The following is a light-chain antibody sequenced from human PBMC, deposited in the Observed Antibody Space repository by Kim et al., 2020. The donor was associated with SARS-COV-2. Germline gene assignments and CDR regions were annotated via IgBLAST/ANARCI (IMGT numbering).Light chain of an antibody. CDR3: NSRDSSGNHHVV. Sequence: GTTAGITCRADSLRRYFAGWYQQKPGQAPVLVIYGKNNRPSGIPDRCSGSSSGNTASLTITGAKAEDEAAYYCNSRDSSGNHHVVFGGGTQLTVL. J-gene: IGLJ2*01. CDR1: SLRRYF. CDR2: GKN. V-gene: IGLV3-19*01.